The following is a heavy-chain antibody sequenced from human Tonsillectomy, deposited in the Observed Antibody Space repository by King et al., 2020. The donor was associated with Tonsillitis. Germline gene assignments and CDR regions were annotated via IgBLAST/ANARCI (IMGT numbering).Heavy chain of an antibody. V-gene: IGHV2-5*01. CDR1: GFSLSTSGVA. Sequence: TFKESGPTLVKPTQTLTLTCTFSGFSLSTSGVAVGWIRQTPGKALEWLALIYWNDYSHYSPSLRSRLSITKDTPKNQVVLTMTNMDPVDTGTYYCARSVGLSDSSGDYTRYFDYWGQGTLVTVSS. J-gene: IGHJ4*02. D-gene: IGHD3-22*01. CDR3: ARSVGLSDSSGDYTRYFDY. CDR2: IYWNDYS.